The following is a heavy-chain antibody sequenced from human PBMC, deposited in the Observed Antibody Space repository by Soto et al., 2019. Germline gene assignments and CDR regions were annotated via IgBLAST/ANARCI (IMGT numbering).Heavy chain of an antibody. CDR3: TTDIYWIRVPPGVNY. D-gene: IGHD2-15*01. CDR1: GFAFSNAW. Sequence: GGSLRLSCAASGFAFSNAWMSWVRQAPGKGLEWVGRIKSKTDGGTTDYAAPVKGRFTISRDDSKNTLYLQMNSLKTEDTAVYYCTTDIYWIRVPPGVNYWGQGTLVTVSS. J-gene: IGHJ4*02. V-gene: IGHV3-15*01. CDR2: IKSKTDGGTT.